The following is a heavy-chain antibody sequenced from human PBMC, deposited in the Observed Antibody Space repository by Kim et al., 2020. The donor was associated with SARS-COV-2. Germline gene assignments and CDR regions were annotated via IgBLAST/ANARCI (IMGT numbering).Heavy chain of an antibody. V-gene: IGHV4-4*02. Sequence: NPSCKSRVTISVDKSKNQSSLKLSSVPAADTAVYYCAQVAADGTSWFDHWGQGTLVTVSS. J-gene: IGHJ5*02. CDR3: AQVAADGTSWFDH. D-gene: IGHD6-13*01.